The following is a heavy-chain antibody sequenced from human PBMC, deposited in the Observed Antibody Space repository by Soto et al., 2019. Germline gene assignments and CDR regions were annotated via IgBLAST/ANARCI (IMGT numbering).Heavy chain of an antibody. Sequence: PGGSLRLSCAASGFTFSSYAMSWVRQAPGKGLEWVSATSGSGGSTDYADSVKGRFTISRDNSKDTLYLRMHRLEAEAMDVYYCAKYGSSWYPFDYWGQGTLVTVSS. J-gene: IGHJ4*02. CDR2: TSGSGGST. CDR3: AKYGSSWYPFDY. D-gene: IGHD6-13*01. V-gene: IGHV3-23*01. CDR1: GFTFSSYA.